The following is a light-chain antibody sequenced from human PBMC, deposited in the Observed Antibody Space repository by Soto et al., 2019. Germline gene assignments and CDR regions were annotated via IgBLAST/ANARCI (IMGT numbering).Light chain of an antibody. J-gene: IGKJ2*01. CDR2: TAS. Sequence: DIQMTQSPSTLSASVGDRVTITCRASQSISNWLAWYQQKPGKAPKLLIYTASSLESGVPSRFSGSGSGTEFTLTISSLQPDDFATFDCQHYINYPYTVGQGTKLEIK. CDR1: QSISNW. CDR3: QHYINYPYT. V-gene: IGKV1-5*03.